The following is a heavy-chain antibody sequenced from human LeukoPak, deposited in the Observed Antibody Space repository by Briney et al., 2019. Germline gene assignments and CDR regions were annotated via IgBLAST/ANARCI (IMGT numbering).Heavy chain of an antibody. CDR2: INSDGSTT. V-gene: IGHV3-74*01. CDR1: GFTFSYYW. Sequence: GSLRLSCAASGFTFSYYWMHWVRQAPGKGLVWVSRINSDGSTTTYADSVKGRFTISRDNSKNTLYLQMNSLRAEDTAVYYCALLPMVRGVMLDYWGQGTLVTVSS. J-gene: IGHJ4*02. CDR3: ALLPMVRGVMLDY. D-gene: IGHD3-10*01.